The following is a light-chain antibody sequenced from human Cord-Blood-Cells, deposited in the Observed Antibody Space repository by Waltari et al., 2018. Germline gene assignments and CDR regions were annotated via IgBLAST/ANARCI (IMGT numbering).Light chain of an antibody. V-gene: IGKV3-15*01. CDR2: GAS. CDR1: QRVSTN. CDR3: QQYNKWPYT. J-gene: IGKJ2*01. Sequence: ELVLTQSPATLSVSPVERATLSCRASQRVSTNLAWDQPKPGQAARLLIDGASTRATGIPARFSGSGSGTEFTLTISSLQSEDFAVYYCQQYNKWPYTFGEGTKLEIK.